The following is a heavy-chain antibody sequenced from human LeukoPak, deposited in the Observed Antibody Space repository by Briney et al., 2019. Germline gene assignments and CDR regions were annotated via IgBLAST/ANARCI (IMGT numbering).Heavy chain of an antibody. Sequence: SDTLSLTCTVSGGSISSYYWSWIRQPPGKGLERIGYISYSGSTNYNPSLKGRVTISVDTSKNQLSLKLNSVTAADTAVYYCARYIWGSYPTFEDYWGQGSLVTVSS. CDR3: ARYIWGSYPTFEDY. V-gene: IGHV4-59*07. D-gene: IGHD3-16*02. J-gene: IGHJ4*02. CDR1: GGSISSYY. CDR2: ISYSGST.